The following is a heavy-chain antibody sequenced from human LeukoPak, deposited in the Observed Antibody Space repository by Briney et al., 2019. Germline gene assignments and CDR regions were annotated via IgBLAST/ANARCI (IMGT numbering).Heavy chain of an antibody. J-gene: IGHJ3*02. CDR3: ARGETGAFDI. Sequence: PSETLSLTCTVSGGSISSSSYYWGWIRQPPGKGLEWIGSIYYSGSTYYNPSLKSRVTISVDTSKNQFSLKLSSVTAADTAVYFCARGETGAFDIWGQGTMVTISS. D-gene: IGHD1-14*01. CDR2: IYYSGST. V-gene: IGHV4-39*07. CDR1: GGSISSSSYY.